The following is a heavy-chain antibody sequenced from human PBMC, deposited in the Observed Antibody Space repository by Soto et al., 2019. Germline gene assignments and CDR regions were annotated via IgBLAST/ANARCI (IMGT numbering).Heavy chain of an antibody. Sequence: EVHLLESGGGLVQPGGSMRLSCAASGFTFSSFAMTWVRQAPGRGLEWISGISGSGGTTYDADSVKGRFTISRDNSNNTLYLQMNNLRAEDSAVYYCAKDLVLLRSWGQGTQFTVSS. CDR2: ISGSGGTT. CDR1: GFTFSSFA. D-gene: IGHD3-10*01. J-gene: IGHJ5*02. V-gene: IGHV3-23*01. CDR3: AKDLVLLRS.